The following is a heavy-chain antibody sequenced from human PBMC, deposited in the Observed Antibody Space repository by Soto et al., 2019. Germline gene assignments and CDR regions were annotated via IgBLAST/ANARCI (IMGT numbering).Heavy chain of an antibody. J-gene: IGHJ3*02. CDR3: ARARINHLNHDAFDI. V-gene: IGHV4-59*08. CDR1: GGSISSYY. CDR2: IYYSGST. D-gene: IGHD3-16*01. Sequence: PSETLSLTCTVSGGSISSYYWSWIRQPPGKGLEWIGYIYYSGSTNYNPSLKSRVTISVDTSKNQFSLKLSSVTAADTAVYYCARARINHLNHDAFDIWGQGTMVTVSS.